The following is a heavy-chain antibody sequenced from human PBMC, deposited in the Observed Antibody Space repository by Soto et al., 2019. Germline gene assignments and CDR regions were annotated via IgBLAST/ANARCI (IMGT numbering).Heavy chain of an antibody. D-gene: IGHD1-26*01. J-gene: IGHJ5*02. CDR2: IYYSGST. CDR3: ATQEVGGSYVYTFDP. V-gene: IGHV4-39*02. Sequence: PSETLSLTCTVSGGSISSSSYYWGWIRQPPGKGLEWIGSIYYSGSTYYNPSLKSRVTISVDTSKNHFSLKLSSVTAADTAVYYCATQEVGGSYVYTFDPWGQGTLFTVSS. CDR1: GGSISSSSYY.